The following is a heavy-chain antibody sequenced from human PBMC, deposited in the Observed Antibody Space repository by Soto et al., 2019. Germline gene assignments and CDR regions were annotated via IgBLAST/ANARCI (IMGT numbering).Heavy chain of an antibody. Sequence: ASVKVSCKASGYTFTSYDINWVRQATGQGLEWMGWMNPNSGNTGYAQKFQGRVTMTRNTSISTAYMELSSLRSEDTAVYYCARAKRSEDAFDIWGQGTMVTVSS. D-gene: IGHD3-10*01. V-gene: IGHV1-8*01. CDR2: MNPNSGNT. CDR1: GYTFTSYD. CDR3: ARAKRSEDAFDI. J-gene: IGHJ3*02.